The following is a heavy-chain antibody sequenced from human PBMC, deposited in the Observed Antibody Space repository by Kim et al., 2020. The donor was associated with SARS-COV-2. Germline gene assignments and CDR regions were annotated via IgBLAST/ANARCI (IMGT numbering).Heavy chain of an antibody. CDR2: VSFNGNT. V-gene: IGHV4-30-4*01. CDR3: ASERLRSPWFDY. CDR1: GDSFSSGDYY. J-gene: IGHJ4*02. Sequence: SETLSLTCTVSGDSFSSGDYYWSWIRQSAGEGLEWIGYVSFNGNTFYNPSLKSRVTMSVDTSKNQFSLRLTSVTAADTAVYFCASERLRSPWFDYLGPGT.